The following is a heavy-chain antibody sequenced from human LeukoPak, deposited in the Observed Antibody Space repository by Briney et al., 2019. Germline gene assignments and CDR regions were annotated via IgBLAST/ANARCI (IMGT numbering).Heavy chain of an antibody. J-gene: IGHJ4*02. D-gene: IGHD3-9*01. CDR2: INHSGST. Sequence: PSERLSLTCAVYGGSFSGYYWSSIRQPPGKGLEWIGEINHSGSTNYNPSLKSRVTISVDTSKNQFSLKLSSVTAADTAVYYCARRLRLRYFDWLLDYWGQGTLVTVSS. CDR1: GGSFSGYY. V-gene: IGHV4-34*01. CDR3: ARRLRLRYFDWLLDY.